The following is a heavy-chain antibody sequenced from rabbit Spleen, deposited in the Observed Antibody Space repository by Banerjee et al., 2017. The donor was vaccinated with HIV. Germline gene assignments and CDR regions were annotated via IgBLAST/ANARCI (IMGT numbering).Heavy chain of an antibody. Sequence: QLTETGGGLVQPGGSLTLSCKASGIDFTKYYITWVRQAPGKGLEWIGIIYAAKGSTVCASWVNGRFTISSDNAQSTVDPKMTSLTAADTATYFCARAMVPWLGLTRLDLWGQGTLVPVS. CDR1: GIDFTKYY. V-gene: IGHV1S7*01. J-gene: IGHJ3*01. D-gene: IGHD3-1*01. CDR2: IYAAKGST. CDR3: ARAMVPWLGLTRLDL.